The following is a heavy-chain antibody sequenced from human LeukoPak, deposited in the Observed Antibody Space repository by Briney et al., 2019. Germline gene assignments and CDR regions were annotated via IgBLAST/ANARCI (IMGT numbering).Heavy chain of an antibody. CDR1: GFPFNNYW. CDR3: ARAGASGWYAAGWFDH. J-gene: IGHJ5*02. Sequence: TGGSLKLSCAASGFPFNNYWIHWVRQAPGKGLMWVPSINTDGRTTRYAASVQGRFTISRDNAKNTLSLQMNSLRDDDTAVYYCARAGASGWYAAGWFDHWAQGTLVTVSS. V-gene: IGHV3-74*01. CDR2: INTDGRTT. D-gene: IGHD6-19*01.